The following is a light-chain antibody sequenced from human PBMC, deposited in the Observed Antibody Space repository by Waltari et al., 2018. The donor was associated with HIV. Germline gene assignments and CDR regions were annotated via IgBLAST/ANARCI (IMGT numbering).Light chain of an antibody. CDR3: QSADNSETNPVV. J-gene: IGLJ2*01. V-gene: IGLV3-25*03. Sequence: SSELTQPPSVSVSPGQTARITCSGDALPNQFPYWYQQKSGQAPVLIIYKDTERPSGVPERFSASTSGTILTLTIGEVQAEDEADYYCQSADNSETNPVVFGGGTKLTVL. CDR2: KDT. CDR1: ALPNQF.